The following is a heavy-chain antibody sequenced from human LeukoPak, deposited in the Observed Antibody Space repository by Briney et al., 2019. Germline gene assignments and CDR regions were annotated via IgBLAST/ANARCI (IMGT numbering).Heavy chain of an antibody. J-gene: IGHJ4*02. V-gene: IGHV3-74*01. CDR1: GFTFSTYW. Sequence: GGSLRLSCAASGFTFSTYWMHWVRQAPGKGLVWVSRIDHDGINTYYADSVKGRFTISRDNAKNSLYLQMNSLRAEDTAVYYCARDPGSSSSLPDYYFDYWGQGTLVTVSS. CDR2: IDHDGINT. D-gene: IGHD6-6*01. CDR3: ARDPGSSSSLPDYYFDY.